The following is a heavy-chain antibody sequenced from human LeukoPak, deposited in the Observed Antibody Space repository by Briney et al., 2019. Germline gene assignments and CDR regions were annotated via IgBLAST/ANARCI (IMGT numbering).Heavy chain of an antibody. D-gene: IGHD6-13*01. CDR1: GFTFSSYD. CDR3: ARGPPLIGAAAGLLYFDY. Sequence: GGSLRLSCAASGFTFSSYDMHWVRQATGKGLEWVSAIGTAGDTYYPGSVKGRFTISRENAKNSLYLQMNSLRAGDTAVYYCARGPPLIGAAAGLLYFDYWGQGTPVTVSS. CDR2: IGTAGDT. V-gene: IGHV3-13*01. J-gene: IGHJ4*02.